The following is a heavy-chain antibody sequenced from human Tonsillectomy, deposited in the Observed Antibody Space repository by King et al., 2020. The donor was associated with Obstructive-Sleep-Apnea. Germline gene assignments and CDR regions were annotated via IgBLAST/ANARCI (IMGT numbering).Heavy chain of an antibody. Sequence: QLQESGPGLVKPSETLSLTCTVSGGSISSSSYYWGWVRQPPGKGLEWIGTIYFSGSTYYTPSLQSRVTIYLDSSKNQFSLKLDSVTAADTAGYYCAGLAPEGVPAGGGYNWLDPWGQGTLVTVSS. CDR3: AGLAPEGVPAGGGYNWLDP. J-gene: IGHJ5*02. V-gene: IGHV4-39*07. D-gene: IGHD2-2*01. CDR1: GGSISSSSYY. CDR2: IYFSGST.